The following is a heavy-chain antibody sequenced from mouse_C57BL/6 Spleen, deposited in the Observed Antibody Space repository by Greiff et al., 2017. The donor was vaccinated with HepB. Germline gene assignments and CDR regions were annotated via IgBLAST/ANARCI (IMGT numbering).Heavy chain of an antibody. J-gene: IGHJ2*01. Sequence: QVKLQQSGPELVKPGASVKISCKASGYAFSSSWMNWVKQRPGKGLEWIGRIYPGDGDTNYNGKFKGKATLTADKSSSTAYMQLSSLTSEDSAVYFCAPYYDLDYWGQGTTLTVSS. CDR1: GYAFSSSW. CDR2: IYPGDGDT. CDR3: APYYDLDY. V-gene: IGHV1-82*01. D-gene: IGHD2-10*01.